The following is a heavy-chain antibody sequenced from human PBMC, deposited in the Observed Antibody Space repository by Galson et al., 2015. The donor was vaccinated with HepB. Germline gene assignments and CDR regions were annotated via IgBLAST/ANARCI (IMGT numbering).Heavy chain of an antibody. J-gene: IGHJ6*02. CDR2: TYYRSNRWYN. CDR1: GDSVSGNSAI. Sequence: CAISGDSVSGNSAIWNWIRQSPSRGLEWLGRTYYRSNRWYNDYAVSVESRIIINPDTSKNQFSLQLSSVTPEDTALYYCARTYSSGYYHYYGMDVWGQGTTVTVSS. D-gene: IGHD6-19*01. CDR3: ARTYSSGYYHYYGMDV. V-gene: IGHV6-1*01.